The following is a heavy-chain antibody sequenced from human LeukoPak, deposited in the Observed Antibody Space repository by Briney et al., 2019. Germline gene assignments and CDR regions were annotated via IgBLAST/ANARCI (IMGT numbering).Heavy chain of an antibody. CDR1: GGSISSYY. V-gene: IGHV4-59*01. CDR2: IYYSGST. Sequence: PSETLSLTCTVSGGSISSYYWSWIRQPPGKGLEWIGYIYYSGSTNYNPSLKSRVTISVDTSKNQFSLKLSSVTAADTAVYYRARERWDCSGGSCYYYYMDVWGKGTTVTVSS. D-gene: IGHD2-15*01. CDR3: ARERWDCSGGSCYYYYMDV. J-gene: IGHJ6*03.